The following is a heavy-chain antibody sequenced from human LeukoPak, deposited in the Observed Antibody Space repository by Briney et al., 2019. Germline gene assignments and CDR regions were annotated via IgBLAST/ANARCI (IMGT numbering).Heavy chain of an antibody. CDR1: GGSISSYY. Sequence: PSETLSLTCTVSGGSISSYYWSWIRQPPGKGLEWIGYIYYSGSTNYNPSLKSRVTISVDTSKNQFSLELSSVTAADTAVYYCAREDPAVTFDYWGQGTLVTVSS. D-gene: IGHD4-17*01. V-gene: IGHV4-59*01. CDR3: AREDPAVTFDY. J-gene: IGHJ4*02. CDR2: IYYSGST.